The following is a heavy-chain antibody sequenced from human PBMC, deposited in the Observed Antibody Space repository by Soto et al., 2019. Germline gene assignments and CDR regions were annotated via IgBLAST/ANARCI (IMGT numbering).Heavy chain of an antibody. CDR1: GYTFTSYG. D-gene: IGHD6-13*01. V-gene: IGHV1-18*01. CDR3: ARDLGQQLLDY. J-gene: IGHJ4*02. CDR2: ISAYNGNK. Sequence: QVQLVQSGAEVKKPGASVKVSCKASGYTFTSYGISWVRQAPGQGLEWMGWISAYNGNKKYAQKLQGRVSMTTDTTTRSAYNELRRLSSDDTSEYYCARDLGQQLLDYWGQGNLVTVSS.